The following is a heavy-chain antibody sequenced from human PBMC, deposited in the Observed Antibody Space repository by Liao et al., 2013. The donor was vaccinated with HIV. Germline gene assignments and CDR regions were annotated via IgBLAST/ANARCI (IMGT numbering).Heavy chain of an antibody. CDR3: ARVHDSGYYEGYFDL. J-gene: IGHJ2*01. D-gene: IGHD3-22*01. CDR2: ICTSGST. V-gene: IGHV4-61*02. Sequence: QVQLQESGPGLVKPTQTLSLTCTVSGASISIGSYCWNWIRQPAGKGLEWIGRICTSGSTNYNPSLKSRVTISEDTSKNQFSLNLTSVTAADTAVYYCARVHDSGYYEGYFDLWGRGTLVTVSA. CDR1: GASISIGSYC.